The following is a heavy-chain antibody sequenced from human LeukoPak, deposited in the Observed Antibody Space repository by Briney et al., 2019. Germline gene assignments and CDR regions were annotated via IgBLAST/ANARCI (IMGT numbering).Heavy chain of an antibody. J-gene: IGHJ6*03. V-gene: IGHV3-48*03. CDR2: ISSSGTTI. CDR3: ARDPVAARPNYYYMDV. CDR1: GFTFSSYE. Sequence: GGSLRLSCAASGFTFSSYEMNWVRQAPGKGLEWVSYISSSGTTIYYADSVKGRFTISRDNAKNSLYLQMNSLRAEDTAVYYCARDPVAARPNYYYMDVWGKGTTVTVSS. D-gene: IGHD6-6*01.